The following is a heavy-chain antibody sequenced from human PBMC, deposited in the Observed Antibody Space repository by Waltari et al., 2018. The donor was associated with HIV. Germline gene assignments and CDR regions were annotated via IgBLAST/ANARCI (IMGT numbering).Heavy chain of an antibody. J-gene: IGHJ3*02. D-gene: IGHD3-22*01. CDR1: ASSVSSGYY. V-gene: IGHV4-38-2*02. CDR2: IYLSGTT. CDR3: ARDQDYYDSSGYTCYAFDM. Sequence: QVQLQESGPGLVKPSETLSLTCKVSASSVSSGYYWGWIRQSPGRGLEWIGSIYLSGTTYYNPSVKRLLTILVNMSKNQFSLKLSSVTAADTAVYYCARDQDYYDSSGYTCYAFDMWGPGTMVTVSS.